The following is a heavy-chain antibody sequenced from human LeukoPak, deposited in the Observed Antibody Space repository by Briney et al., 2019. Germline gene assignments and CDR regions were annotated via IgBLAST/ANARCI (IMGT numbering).Heavy chain of an antibody. J-gene: IGHJ5*02. D-gene: IGHD2-2*01. CDR2: ISSNGGST. CDR3: AKDRSCSTTTCDLNWFDP. CDR1: GFIFNSYA. Sequence: GGSLRLSCAASGFIFNSYAMHWVRQAPGRGLEYVSAISSNGGSTYYANSVKGRFTISRDNSKNTLYLQMNSLRAEDTAVYYCAKDRSCSTTTCDLNWFDPWGQGTLVTVSS. V-gene: IGHV3-64*01.